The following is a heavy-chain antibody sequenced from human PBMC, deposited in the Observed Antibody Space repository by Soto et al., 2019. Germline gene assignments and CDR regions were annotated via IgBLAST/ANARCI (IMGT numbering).Heavy chain of an antibody. J-gene: IGHJ6*02. D-gene: IGHD3-16*02. CDR2: IYSSGST. CDR1: GGSINSYY. CDR3: AREPYRSPKYYFYYGMDV. V-gene: IGHV4-4*07. Sequence: QVQLQESGPGLVKPSETLSLTCTVSGGSINSYYWSWIRQPAGKGLEWIGRIYSSGSTNYNPSLKRRVAMSVDTSKSQFSLKLTSVTAADTAVYYCAREPYRSPKYYFYYGMDVWGQGTTVTVSS.